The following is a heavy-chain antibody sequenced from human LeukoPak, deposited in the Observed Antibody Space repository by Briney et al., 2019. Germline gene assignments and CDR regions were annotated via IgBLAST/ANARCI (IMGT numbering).Heavy chain of an antibody. V-gene: IGHV3-74*01. D-gene: IGHD2-21*01. Sequence: GGSLRLSCAASGFTFNNYWMHWVRQAPGKGLVWVSRINRDGSNTDYADSVKGRFTISRDNAKNSLYLQMSSLRPEDTAVYYCAREVPGGMGDFWGQGTLVTVSS. CDR1: GFTFNNYW. CDR2: INRDGSNT. J-gene: IGHJ4*02. CDR3: AREVPGGMGDF.